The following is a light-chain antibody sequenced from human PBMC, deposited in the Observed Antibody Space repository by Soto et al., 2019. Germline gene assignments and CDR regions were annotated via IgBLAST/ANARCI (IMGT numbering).Light chain of an antibody. V-gene: IGLV6-57*02. Sequence: NFMLTQPHSVSESPGKTVTISCTGSGGSIASNYVQWYQQRPGSAPTTVIYEDSERPSGVPDRFSGSIDTSSNSASLTISGLKTEDEADYYCQSYDSSSGVFGGGTKLTVL. CDR2: EDS. CDR3: QSYDSSSGV. CDR1: GGSIASNY. J-gene: IGLJ3*02.